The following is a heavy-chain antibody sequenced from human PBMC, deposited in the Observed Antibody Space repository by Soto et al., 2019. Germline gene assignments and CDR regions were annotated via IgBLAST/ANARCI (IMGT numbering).Heavy chain of an antibody. V-gene: IGHV4-30-2*01. J-gene: IGHJ3*02. Sequence: QLQLQESGSGLVKPSQTLSLTCAVSGGSISSVGYSWSWIRQPPGKGLEWIGYIYHSGSTSYNPSLKSRVTISVDRCKEHCSLKLSSVTAADTAVYYCAREVKEYYDSSGYYYVSEAFDIWGQGTMVTVYS. CDR3: AREVKEYYDSSGYYYVSEAFDI. D-gene: IGHD3-22*01. CDR1: GGSISSVGYS. CDR2: IYHSGST.